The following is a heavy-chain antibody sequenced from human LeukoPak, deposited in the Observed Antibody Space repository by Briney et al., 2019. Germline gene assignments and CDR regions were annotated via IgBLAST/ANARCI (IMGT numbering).Heavy chain of an antibody. Sequence: SETLSLTCVVSGGSLSTHHWSWIRQSPGRGLEWIGYISDSGSTNYNPSLKSRVTISVDTSKDQFSLMLSSVTAADTAVYYCARGYDSSAYYPFNYWGQGTLVTVSS. D-gene: IGHD3-22*01. CDR3: ARGYDSSAYYPFNY. V-gene: IGHV4-59*11. J-gene: IGHJ4*02. CDR1: GGSLSTHH. CDR2: ISDSGST.